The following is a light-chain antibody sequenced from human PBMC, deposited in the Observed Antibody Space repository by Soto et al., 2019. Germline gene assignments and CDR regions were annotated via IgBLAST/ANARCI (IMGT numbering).Light chain of an antibody. CDR1: QGISSY. CDR2: AAS. V-gene: IGKV1-8*01. Sequence: IHMTQSPSSLSASTGDRVTITCRASQGISSYLAWYQQKPGKAPKLLIYAASTLQSGVPSRLSGSGSGTDFPLTISCMQSEDSATYYCQQYYSYPRFGQGTKVDIK. J-gene: IGKJ1*01. CDR3: QQYYSYPR.